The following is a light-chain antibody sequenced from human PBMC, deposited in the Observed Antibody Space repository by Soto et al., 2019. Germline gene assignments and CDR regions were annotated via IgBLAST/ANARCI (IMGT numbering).Light chain of an antibody. CDR2: GAS. V-gene: IGKV3-20*01. Sequence: IVLIQSPATLSVSPGERATLSCRASQNISNYLIWYQQKPGQAPRLLIYGASSRATGIPDRFSGSGSGTDFTLTISRLEPEDFAVYYCQQYGSSPPLTFGGGTKVDIK. CDR1: QNISNY. J-gene: IGKJ4*01. CDR3: QQYGSSPPLT.